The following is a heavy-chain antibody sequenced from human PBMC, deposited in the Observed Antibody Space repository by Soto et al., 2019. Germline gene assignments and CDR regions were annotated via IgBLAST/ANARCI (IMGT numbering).Heavy chain of an antibody. J-gene: IGHJ4*02. D-gene: IGHD6-6*01. Sequence: SSVKVACNASGYTFTTYYMHWVRQAPGQGLEWMGIISPDGGRTSYAQKFQGRVTMTRDTSTSTVYMELSSLRSEDTAVYHCERAPYSSSSFFFYYWGQGTLVTVSS. V-gene: IGHV1-46*01. CDR1: GYTFTTYY. CDR3: ERAPYSSSSFFFYY. CDR2: ISPDGGRT.